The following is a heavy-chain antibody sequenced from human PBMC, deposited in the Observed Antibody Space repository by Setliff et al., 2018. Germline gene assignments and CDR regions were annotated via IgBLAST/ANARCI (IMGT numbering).Heavy chain of an antibody. J-gene: IGHJ6*03. CDR2: IRSKAYGGTT. CDR1: GFTFGDYA. Sequence: GESLTISCTASGFTFGDYAMSWVRQAPGKGLEWVGFIRSKAYGGTTEYAASVKGRFTISRDDSKSIAYLQMNSLKTEDTAVYYCTREASVDFWSGYPYYYYMDVWGKGTTVTSP. D-gene: IGHD3-3*01. CDR3: TREASVDFWSGYPYYYYMDV. V-gene: IGHV3-49*04.